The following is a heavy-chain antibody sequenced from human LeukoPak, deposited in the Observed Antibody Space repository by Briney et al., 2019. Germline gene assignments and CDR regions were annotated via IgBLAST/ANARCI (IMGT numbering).Heavy chain of an antibody. Sequence: GRSLRLSCAASGFTFSSYAMHWVRQAPGKGLEWVAVISYDGSNKYYADSVKGRFTISRDNSKNTLYLQMNSLRSEDTAVYYCARPLNRDTAMAYYWGQGTLVTVSS. V-gene: IGHV3-30-3*01. CDR3: ARPLNRDTAMAYY. D-gene: IGHD5-18*01. CDR2: ISYDGSNK. J-gene: IGHJ4*02. CDR1: GFTFSSYA.